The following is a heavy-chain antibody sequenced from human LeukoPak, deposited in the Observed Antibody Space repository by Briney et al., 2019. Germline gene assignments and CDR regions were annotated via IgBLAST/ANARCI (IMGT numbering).Heavy chain of an antibody. CDR2: INAGNGNT. Sequence: GASVKVSCKASGYTFTSYAMHWVRQAPGQRLEWMGWINAGNGNTKYSQEFQGRVTMTRDTSISTAYMELSRLRSDDTAVYYCARGLVRGIVATSAYWGQGTLVTVSS. D-gene: IGHD5-12*01. CDR1: GYTFTSYA. V-gene: IGHV1-3*01. J-gene: IGHJ4*02. CDR3: ARGLVRGIVATSAY.